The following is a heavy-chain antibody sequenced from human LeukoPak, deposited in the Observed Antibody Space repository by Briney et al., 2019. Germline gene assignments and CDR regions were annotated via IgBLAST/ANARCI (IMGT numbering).Heavy chain of an antibody. CDR1: GFSFSVHA. CDR3: AKDWTSHNGVYDCLDF. J-gene: IGHJ4*02. D-gene: IGHD3-16*01. Sequence: GGSLRLSCAASGFSFSVHAMTWVRQAPGKGPEWVATIGGPAETFYSDSVKGRFTISRDDSRNTFYLQMNSLRAEDSALYYCAKDWTSHNGVYDCLDFWGQGTQVTVSS. V-gene: IGHV3-23*01. CDR2: IGGPAET.